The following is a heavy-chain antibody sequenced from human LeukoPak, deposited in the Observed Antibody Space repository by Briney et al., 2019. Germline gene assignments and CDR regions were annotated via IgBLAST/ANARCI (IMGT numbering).Heavy chain of an antibody. CDR3: ARDLADYGEPFDY. CDR1: GGSFSGYY. D-gene: IGHD4-17*01. V-gene: IGHV4-34*01. CDR2: INHSGST. J-gene: IGHJ4*02. Sequence: SETLSLTCAVYGGSFSGYYWSWIRQPPGKGLEWIGEINHSGSTNYNPSLKSRVTISVDTSKNQSSLKLSSVTAADTAVYYCARDLADYGEPFDYWGQGTLVTASS.